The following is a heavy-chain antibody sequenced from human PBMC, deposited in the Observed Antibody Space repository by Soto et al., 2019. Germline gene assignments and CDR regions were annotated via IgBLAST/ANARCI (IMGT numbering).Heavy chain of an antibody. Sequence: QVQLQESGPGLVKPSETLSLTCTVSGGSISSYYWSWIRQPPGKGLEWIWYIYYSGSTNYNPSLKRRLTISLDPSKNEFSLKLNSVTAADTAVYYCARRYGSFFDIWGQGTMVTVSS. D-gene: IGHD3-10*01. CDR3: ARRYGSFFDI. CDR1: GGSISSYY. V-gene: IGHV4-59*08. CDR2: IYYSGST. J-gene: IGHJ3*02.